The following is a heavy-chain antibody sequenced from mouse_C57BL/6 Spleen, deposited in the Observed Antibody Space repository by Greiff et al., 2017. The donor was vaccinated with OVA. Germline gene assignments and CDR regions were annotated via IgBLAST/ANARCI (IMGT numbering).Heavy chain of an antibody. CDR2: IDPSDSYT. J-gene: IGHJ4*01. CDR1: GYTFTSYW. V-gene: IGHV1-69*01. D-gene: IGHD2-12*01. Sequence: QVQLKQPGAELVMPGASVKLSCKASGYTFTSYWMHWVKQRPGQGLEWIGEIDPSDSYTNYNQKFKGKSTLTVDKSSSTAYMQLSSLTSEDSAVYYCARFTYNAMDYWGQGTSVTVSS. CDR3: ARFTYNAMDY.